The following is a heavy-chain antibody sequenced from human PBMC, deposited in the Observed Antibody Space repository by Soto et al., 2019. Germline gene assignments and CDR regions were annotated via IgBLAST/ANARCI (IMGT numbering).Heavy chain of an antibody. J-gene: IGHJ4*02. CDR2: IIPVFRTS. D-gene: IGHD3-16*01. CDR3: AKDGSWDGGGGES. CDR1: GVTFSSYA. Sequence: QVQLVQSGAEVKKPGSSVKVSCSASGVTFSSYAFTWVRQAPGQGLEWMGNIIPVFRTSTYAQRFQGRMTIRADESTNTVYMELSSLRSADTAVYFCAKDGSWDGGGGESWGQGTLVIVSS. V-gene: IGHV1-69*18.